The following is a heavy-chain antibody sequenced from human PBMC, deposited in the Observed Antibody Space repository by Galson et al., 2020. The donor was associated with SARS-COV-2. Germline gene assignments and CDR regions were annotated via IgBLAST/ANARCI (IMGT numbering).Heavy chain of an antibody. J-gene: IGHJ4*02. CDR1: GGSISSYY. CDR2: IYYSGST. Sequence: SETLSLTCTVSGGSISSYYWSWIRQPPGKGLEWIGYIYYSGSTNYNPSLKSRVTISVDTSKNQFSLKLSSVTAADTAVYYCARLYCTNGVCQPAFDYWGQGTLVTVSS. D-gene: IGHD2-8*01. CDR3: ARLYCTNGVCQPAFDY. V-gene: IGHV4-59*01.